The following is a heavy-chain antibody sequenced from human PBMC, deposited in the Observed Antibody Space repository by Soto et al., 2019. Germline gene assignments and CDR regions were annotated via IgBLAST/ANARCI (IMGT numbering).Heavy chain of an antibody. V-gene: IGHV1-69*06. J-gene: IGHJ4*02. CDR1: GGTFTTST. CDR3: ARPADYVSGFSQ. Sequence: QVQLVQSGAEVKKPGSSVKVSCQTSGGTFTTSTISWVRQAPGQGLEWMGGIIPVFGTPSYAQKFQGRVTMIADKSSSTAYMELRNLRSEDKAMYYCARPADYVSGFSQWGQGTLVTVSS. CDR2: IIPVFGTP. D-gene: IGHD3-16*01.